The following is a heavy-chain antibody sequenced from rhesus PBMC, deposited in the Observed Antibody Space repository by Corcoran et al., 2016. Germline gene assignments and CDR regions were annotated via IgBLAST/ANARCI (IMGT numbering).Heavy chain of an antibody. CDR1: GYSISSGFY. CDR3: ARRPGSASFDY. V-gene: IGHV4-99*01. D-gene: IGHD4-29*01. Sequence: QVQLQESGPGLVKPSETLSPTCAVSGYSISSGFYWAWIRQPPGKGLEYIGYISGTGGTTYYNPSLKSRVTISKDTSNNRFSLKLSSVTAADTAVYYCARRPGSASFDYWGQGVLVTVSS. CDR2: ISGTGGTT. J-gene: IGHJ4*01.